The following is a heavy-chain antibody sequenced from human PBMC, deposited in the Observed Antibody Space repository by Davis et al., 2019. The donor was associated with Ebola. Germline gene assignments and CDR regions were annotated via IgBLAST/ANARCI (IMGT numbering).Heavy chain of an antibody. D-gene: IGHD5-12*01. CDR3: ARAGVGGYDKYYFDY. CDR1: GFTFSTYT. V-gene: IGHV3-21*01. J-gene: IGHJ4*02. Sequence: GGSLRLSCAASGFTFSTYTMTWVRQAPGKGLEWVSSISISSAFIYYADSMKGRFTVSRDNAKNTLYLQMSRLRAEDTAVYYCARAGVGGYDKYYFDYWGQGSLVTVSS. CDR2: ISISSAFI.